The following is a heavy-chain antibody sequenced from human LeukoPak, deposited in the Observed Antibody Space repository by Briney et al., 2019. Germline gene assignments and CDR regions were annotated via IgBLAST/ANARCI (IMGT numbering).Heavy chain of an antibody. CDR3: ARVKGFVLPFCSFHH. D-gene: IGHD2-8*02. V-gene: IGHV3-30-3*01. Sequence: GRSLLLSCAASGFPFSSYAMHWGRPAPGKGLEWVAALSYEGSNKYYADSVKGPFNISRDNSKNTLYLQMNSLRAEDTAVYYCARVKGFVLPFCSFHHGGQGTPVTVSS. J-gene: IGHJ4*02. CDR1: GFPFSSYA. CDR2: LSYEGSNK.